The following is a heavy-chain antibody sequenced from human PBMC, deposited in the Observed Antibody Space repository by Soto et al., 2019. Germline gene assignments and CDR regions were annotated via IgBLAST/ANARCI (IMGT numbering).Heavy chain of an antibody. CDR1: GLSLSDHY. CDR3: GRGGESSGHYYVGGD. V-gene: IGHV3-72*01. CDR2: IRNRAKGSTT. J-gene: IGHJ4*02. Sequence: EVQLVESGGGLVQPGGSLRLSCAGTGLSLSDHYMDWVRQAPGKGLEWLGRIRNRAKGSTTEYAASVKGRFSISRDDSRNSLYLQLDSLRTEDTAVYFCGRGGESSGHYYVGGDWGQGTLVTVSS. D-gene: IGHD3-22*01.